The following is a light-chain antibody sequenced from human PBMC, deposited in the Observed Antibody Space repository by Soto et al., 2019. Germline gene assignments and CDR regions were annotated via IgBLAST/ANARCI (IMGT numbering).Light chain of an antibody. CDR1: QRMSAW. J-gene: IGKJ1*01. Sequence: DIQMTQSPTTLSASVGDRVIITCRASQRMSAWLAWYQQKPGIAPKLLIYDASSLEDGVPSRFSGSGSGTDFTLTVNSLQPDDFATYYCQQYDTYPWTFCQRTKVEIK. V-gene: IGKV1-5*01. CDR2: DAS. CDR3: QQYDTYPWT.